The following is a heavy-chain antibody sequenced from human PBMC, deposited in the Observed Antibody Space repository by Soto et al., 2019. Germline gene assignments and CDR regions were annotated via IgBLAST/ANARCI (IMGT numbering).Heavy chain of an antibody. CDR1: GGSISAYS. Sequence: PSETLSLTCTVSGGSISAYSWSWIRQSPGKGLECIGFLSYRGSSNNNPSLKGRVTMSGHTSKNQLSLELTSMTAADTAVYYCAAAATYTSGWLDWGPGTLVTVSS. V-gene: IGHV4-59*03. CDR3: AAAATYTSGWLD. J-gene: IGHJ4*02. D-gene: IGHD6-19*01. CDR2: LSYRGSS.